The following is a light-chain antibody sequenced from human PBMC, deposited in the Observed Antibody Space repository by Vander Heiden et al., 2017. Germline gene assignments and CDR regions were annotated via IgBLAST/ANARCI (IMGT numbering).Light chain of an antibody. CDR2: WAS. CDR3: QQYYNTPRT. J-gene: IGKJ1*01. V-gene: IGKV4-1*01. CDR1: QSLLSSSKNKNY. Sequence: DIVMTQSPDPLAVSLGERATINCKPSQSLLSSSKNKNYLAWYQQKPGQPPKLLIYWASTRGSGVPDRFSGSGSGTDFTLTISSLQAEDVAVYYCQQYYNTPRTFGQGTKVEIK.